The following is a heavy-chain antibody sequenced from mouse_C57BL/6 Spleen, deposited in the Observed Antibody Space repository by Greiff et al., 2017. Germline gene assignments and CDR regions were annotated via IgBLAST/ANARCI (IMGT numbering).Heavy chain of an antibody. J-gene: IGHJ2*01. CDR2: IDPETGGT. D-gene: IGHD1-1*01. V-gene: IGHV1-15*01. CDR3: TRARGSSYPYYFDY. CDR1: GYTFTDYE. Sequence: ESGAELVRPGASVTLSCKASGYTFTDYEMHWVKQTPVHGLEWIGAIDPETGGTAYNQKFKGKAILTADKSSSTAYMELRSLTSEDSAVYYCTRARGSSYPYYFDYWGQGTTLTVSS.